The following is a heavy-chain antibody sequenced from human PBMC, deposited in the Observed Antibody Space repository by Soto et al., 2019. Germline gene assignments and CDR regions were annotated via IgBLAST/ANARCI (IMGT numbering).Heavy chain of an antibody. CDR2: IYFGGTT. J-gene: IGHJ3*02. Sequence: LSLTCTVSGGSFSPNYWAWIRQPPGKGLEWVGYIYFGGTTEYAASVKGRFSISRDDSRSIAYLQMNSLKTEDTAVYYCTRPRDRTDWPDAFDIWGQGTKVTVSS. V-gene: IGHV3-49*03. D-gene: IGHD3-9*01. CDR3: TRPRDRTDWPDAFDI. CDR1: GGSFSPNY.